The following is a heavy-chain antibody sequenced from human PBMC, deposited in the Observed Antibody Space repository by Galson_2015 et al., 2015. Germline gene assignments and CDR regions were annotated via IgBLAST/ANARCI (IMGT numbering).Heavy chain of an antibody. V-gene: IGHV3-74*01. CDR3: ARGDDFWSGYYTLSDY. Sequence: SLRLSCAASGFTFSSYWMHWVRQAPGKGLVWVSRINSDGSSTSYADSVKGRFTISRDNAKNTLYLQMNSLRAEDTAVYYCARGDDFWSGYYTLSDYWGQGTLVTVSS. D-gene: IGHD3-3*01. J-gene: IGHJ4*02. CDR1: GFTFSSYW. CDR2: INSDGSST.